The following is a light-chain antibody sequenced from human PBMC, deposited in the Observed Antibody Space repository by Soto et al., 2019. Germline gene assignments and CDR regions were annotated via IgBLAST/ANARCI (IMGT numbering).Light chain of an antibody. Sequence: QSALTQPASVSGSPGQSITISCTGTSSDVASYDLVSWYQHHPGKAPKLMIYEVTKRPSGVSNRFSGSKSGNTASLTISGLQAEDEADYYCCSYAGSSTWVFGGGTTLTVL. V-gene: IGLV2-23*02. CDR3: CSYAGSSTWV. J-gene: IGLJ3*02. CDR2: EVT. CDR1: SSDVASYDL.